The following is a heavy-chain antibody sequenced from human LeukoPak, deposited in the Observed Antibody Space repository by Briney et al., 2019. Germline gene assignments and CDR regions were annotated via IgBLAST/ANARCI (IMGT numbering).Heavy chain of an antibody. CDR3: ARKNIQDY. CDR1: GFTFDDYA. CDR2: ISYDGSNK. D-gene: IGHD2/OR15-2a*01. V-gene: IGHV3-30-3*01. Sequence: GRSLRLSCAASGFTFDDYAMHWVRQAPGKGLEWVAVISYDGSNKYYADSVKGRFTISRDNSKNTLYLQMNSLRAEDTAVYYCARKNIQDYWGQGTLVTVSS. J-gene: IGHJ4*02.